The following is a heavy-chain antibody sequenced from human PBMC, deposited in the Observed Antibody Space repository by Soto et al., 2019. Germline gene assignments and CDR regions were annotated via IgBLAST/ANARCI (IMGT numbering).Heavy chain of an antibody. CDR2: IIPIFGTA. V-gene: IGHV1-69*06. Sequence: SVKVSCKASGGTFSSYAISWVRQAPGQGLEWMGGIIPIFGTANYAQKFQGRVTITADKSTSTAYMELSSLRSEDTAVYYCARARHDYGDYLLYDFDYWGQGTLVTVSS. CDR3: ARARHDYGDYLLYDFDY. CDR1: GGTFSSYA. J-gene: IGHJ4*02. D-gene: IGHD4-17*01.